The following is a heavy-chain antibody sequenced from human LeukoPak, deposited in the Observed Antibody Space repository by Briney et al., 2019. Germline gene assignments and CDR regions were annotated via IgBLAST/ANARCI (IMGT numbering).Heavy chain of an antibody. CDR3: ARRRSGKRDAFDI. J-gene: IGHJ3*02. CDR2: ICHSENT. CDR1: GGSINTGGYC. V-gene: IGHV4-31*03. Sequence: PSETLSLTCTVSGGSINTGGYCWSWLRRHPGKGLEWIAYICHSENTYYNPSLKSRVTMSVDTSKNQFSLKLSSVTAADTAVYYCARRRSGKRDAFDIWGQGTMVTVSS.